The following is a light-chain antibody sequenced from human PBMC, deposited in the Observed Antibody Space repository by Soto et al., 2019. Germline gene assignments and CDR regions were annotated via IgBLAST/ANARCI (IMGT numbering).Light chain of an antibody. Sequence: EIVLTQSPGTLSLSPGERATLSCRASQSFNSGYLAWYQQKPGQAPRLLIFGASTRATDIPDRFSGSESGTEFTLTISRLEPEGFAVYYCHQYGSSPPYTFGQGTKLEI. V-gene: IGKV3-20*01. CDR2: GAS. J-gene: IGKJ2*01. CDR1: QSFNSGY. CDR3: HQYGSSPPYT.